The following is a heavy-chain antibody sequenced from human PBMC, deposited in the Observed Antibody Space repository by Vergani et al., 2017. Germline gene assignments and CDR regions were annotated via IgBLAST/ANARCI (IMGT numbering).Heavy chain of an antibody. Sequence: EVQLLESGGGLVQPGGSLRLSCAASGFTFSTYAMTWVRQAPGKGLEWVSTISSDGGSTYYADSVKGRFTISRDNTKNTLSLQMNSLTAKDTTIYYCAVPQVTSAYYYVGFDYWGQGILVTVSS. J-gene: IGHJ4*02. CDR1: GFTFSTYA. CDR2: ISSDGGST. CDR3: AVPQVTSAYYYVGFDY. V-gene: IGHV3-23*01. D-gene: IGHD3-22*01.